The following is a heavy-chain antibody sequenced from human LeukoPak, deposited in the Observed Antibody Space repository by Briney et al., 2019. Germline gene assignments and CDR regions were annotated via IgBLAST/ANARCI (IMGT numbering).Heavy chain of an antibody. Sequence: SETLSLTCTVSGGSISTTSYYWGWIRQPPGTGLECIGNIYYSGSTYYNPSLKSRVTISVDTSKNQFSLKLRSVTAADTAVYYCARSRSRPLLPPLPKSQYYFDYWGQGTLVTVSS. J-gene: IGHJ4*02. CDR2: IYYSGST. CDR3: ARSRSRPLLPPLPKSQYYFDY. D-gene: IGHD2-21*01. CDR1: GGSISTTSYY. V-gene: IGHV4-39*07.